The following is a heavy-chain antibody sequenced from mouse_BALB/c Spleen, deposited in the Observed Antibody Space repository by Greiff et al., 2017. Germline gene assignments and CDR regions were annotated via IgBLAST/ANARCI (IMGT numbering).Heavy chain of an antibody. CDR1: GFTFSSYA. Sequence: EVQGVESGGGLVKPGGSLKLSCAASGFTFSSYAMSWVRQSPEKRLEWVAEISSGGSYTYYPDTVTGRFTISRDNAKNTLYLEMSSLRSEDTAMYYCARNSLLRLSYAMDYWGQGTSVTVSS. CDR2: ISSGGSYT. V-gene: IGHV5-9-4*01. D-gene: IGHD1-2*01. CDR3: ARNSLLRLSYAMDY. J-gene: IGHJ4*01.